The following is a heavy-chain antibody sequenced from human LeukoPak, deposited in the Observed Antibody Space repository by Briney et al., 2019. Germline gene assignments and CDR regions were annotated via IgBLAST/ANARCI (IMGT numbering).Heavy chain of an antibody. CDR1: GYSFNSYW. D-gene: IGHD3-22*01. V-gene: IGHV5-51*01. CDR3: ARRSYPTQNYYYDSSGLDY. CDR2: IYPGDSDT. J-gene: IGHJ4*02. Sequence: GESLKISCKGSGYSFNSYWIGWVRQMPGKGLEWMGIIYPGDSDTRYSPSFQGQVTISADKSISTAYLQWSSLKASDTAMYYCARRSYPTQNYYYDSSGLDYWGQGTLVTVSS.